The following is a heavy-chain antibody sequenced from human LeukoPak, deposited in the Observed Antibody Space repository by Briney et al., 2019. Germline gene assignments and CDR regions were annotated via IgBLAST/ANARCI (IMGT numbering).Heavy chain of an antibody. Sequence: ASVKVSCKASGYTFTNYYMHWVRQAPGQGLEWMGMISPSGASTSYAQKFQGRVTMTEDTSTDTAYMELSSLRSEDTAVYYCATDLNDILTGYESYDAFDIWGQGTMVTVSS. V-gene: IGHV1-46*01. CDR1: GYTFTNYY. J-gene: IGHJ3*02. CDR3: ATDLNDILTGYESYDAFDI. D-gene: IGHD3-9*01. CDR2: ISPSGAST.